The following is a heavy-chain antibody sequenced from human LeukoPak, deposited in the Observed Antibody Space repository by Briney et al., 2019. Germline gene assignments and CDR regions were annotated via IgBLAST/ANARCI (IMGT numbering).Heavy chain of an antibody. Sequence: GESLKISCKGSGYSFTSYWIGWVRQMPGKGLEWMGIIYPGDSDTRYSPSFQGQVTISADKSISTAYLQWSSLKASDTAVYYCARQYSSSSAPSDYYYMDVWGKGTTVTVSS. V-gene: IGHV5-51*01. CDR1: GYSFTSYW. D-gene: IGHD6-6*01. J-gene: IGHJ6*03. CDR2: IYPGDSDT. CDR3: ARQYSSSSAPSDYYYMDV.